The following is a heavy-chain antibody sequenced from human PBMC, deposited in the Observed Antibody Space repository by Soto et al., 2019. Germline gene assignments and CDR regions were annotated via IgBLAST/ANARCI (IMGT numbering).Heavy chain of an antibody. Sequence: GESLKISCKGSGYSFSIFTSYWISWVRQRPGKGLEWMGRIDPTDSYTHYSPSFQGHVTISVDKSISTAYLQWSSLKASDSAMYYXARHRGYYDGRWRSFDYWGQGTLVTVSS. CDR1: GYSFSIFTSYW. J-gene: IGHJ4*02. CDR3: ARHRGYYDGRWRSFDY. CDR2: IDPTDSYT. V-gene: IGHV5-10-1*01. D-gene: IGHD3-22*01.